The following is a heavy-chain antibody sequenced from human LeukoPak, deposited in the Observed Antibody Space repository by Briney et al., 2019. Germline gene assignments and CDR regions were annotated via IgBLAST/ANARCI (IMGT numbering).Heavy chain of an antibody. J-gene: IGHJ3*02. CDR1: GVSISSGSNY. Sequence: PSEPLSLTCSVSGVSISSGSNYWGWIRQPPGKTLEWIGSIYSSGSTYYYPSLKSRVIILFDSAKNHFALNLSSVTAADTAVYYWARSDGYGLIGIWGQGTMVTVSS. CDR2: IYSSGST. V-gene: IGHV4-39*06. D-gene: IGHD3-10*01. CDR3: ARSDGYGLIGI.